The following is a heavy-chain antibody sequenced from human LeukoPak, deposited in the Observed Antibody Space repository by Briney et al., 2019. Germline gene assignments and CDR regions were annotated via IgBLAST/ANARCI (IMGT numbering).Heavy chain of an antibody. CDR3: AKDSSASCYSPLDY. CDR1: GLTFSSYA. J-gene: IGHJ4*02. Sequence: GGSLRLSCAASGLTFSSYAMSWVRQAPGKGLEWVSVISGSGDNTHYADSVKGRFTISRDNSKNTLYLQMNSLRAEDTAVYYCAKDSSASCYSPLDYWGQGTLVTVSS. V-gene: IGHV3-23*01. CDR2: ISGSGDNT. D-gene: IGHD2-15*01.